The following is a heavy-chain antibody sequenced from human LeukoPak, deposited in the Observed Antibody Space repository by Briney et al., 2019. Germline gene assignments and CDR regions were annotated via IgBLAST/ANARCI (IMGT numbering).Heavy chain of an antibody. D-gene: IGHD3-10*01. CDR1: GFTFSSYE. Sequence: PGRSLRLSCAASGFTFSSYEMNWVRQAPGKGLEWVSYISSSGSTIYYADSVKGRFTISRDNAKNSLYLQMNSLRAEDTAVYYCARASITMVRGEDYGMDVWGKGTTVTVSS. CDR3: ARASITMVRGEDYGMDV. J-gene: IGHJ6*04. CDR2: ISSSGSTI. V-gene: IGHV3-48*03.